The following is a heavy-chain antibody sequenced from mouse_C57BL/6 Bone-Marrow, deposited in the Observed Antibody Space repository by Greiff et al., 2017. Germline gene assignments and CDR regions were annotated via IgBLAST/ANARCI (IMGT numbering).Heavy chain of an antibody. D-gene: IGHD1-1*01. CDR2: IYPGDGDT. J-gene: IGHJ1*03. Sequence: VQLQQSGPELVKPGASVKISCKASGYAFSSSWMNWVKQRPGKGLEWIGRIYPGDGDTNYNGKFKGKATLNADKSSSTAYIQLSSLTSEDSAVYFCARGTTVVSWYFDVWGTGTTVTVSS. CDR1: GYAFSSSW. V-gene: IGHV1-82*01. CDR3: ARGTTVVSWYFDV.